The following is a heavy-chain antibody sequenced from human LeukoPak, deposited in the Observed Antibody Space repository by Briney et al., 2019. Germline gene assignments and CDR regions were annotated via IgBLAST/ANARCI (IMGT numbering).Heavy chain of an antibody. V-gene: IGHV3-13*01. CDR1: GFTFSSYD. CDR2: IGTAGDT. D-gene: IGHD3-22*01. Sequence: GGSLRLSCAASGFTFSSYDMHWVRQATGEGLEWVSAIGTAGDTYYPGSVKGRFTISRENAKNSLYLQMNSLRAGDTAVYYCARGSGYSHYYYGMDVWGQGTTVTVSS. J-gene: IGHJ6*02. CDR3: ARGSGYSHYYYGMDV.